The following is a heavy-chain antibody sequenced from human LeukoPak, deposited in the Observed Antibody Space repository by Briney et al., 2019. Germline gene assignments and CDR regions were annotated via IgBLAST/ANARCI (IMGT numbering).Heavy chain of an antibody. CDR3: ARARYCSGGSCSTGAFDI. Sequence: ASVKVSCKASGYTFTGYYMHWVRQAPGQGLEWMGWINPNSGGTNYAQKFQGRVTMTRDTSISTAYMELSRLRSDDTAVYYCARARYCSGGSCSTGAFDIWGHGTMVTVSS. V-gene: IGHV1-2*02. D-gene: IGHD2-15*01. CDR1: GYTFTGYY. J-gene: IGHJ3*02. CDR2: INPNSGGT.